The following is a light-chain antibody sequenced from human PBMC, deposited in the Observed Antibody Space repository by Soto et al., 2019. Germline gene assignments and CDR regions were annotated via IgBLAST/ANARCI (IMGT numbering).Light chain of an antibody. CDR3: QQYDSYST. CDR2: DAS. V-gene: IGKV1-5*01. Sequence: DIQMTQSPSTLSASIGDRVTITCRASQSISSWLAWYQQQPGKAPKLLIYDASILQSGVPPRFSGSASGTQFTLTISRLQPDDFATYYCQQYDSYSTFGQGTKVDIK. CDR1: QSISSW. J-gene: IGKJ1*01.